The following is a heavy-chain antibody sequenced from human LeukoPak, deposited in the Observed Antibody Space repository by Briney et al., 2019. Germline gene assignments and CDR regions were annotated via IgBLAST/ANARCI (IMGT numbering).Heavy chain of an antibody. J-gene: IGHJ4*02. CDR2: IFYSGST. D-gene: IGHD6-13*01. CDR1: GGSISSYC. V-gene: IGHV4-59*12. Sequence: SETLSLTCTVSGGSISSYCWSWIRQPPGKGLEWIGYIFYSGSTNYNPSLKSRVTMSVDTSKNQFSLKLSSVTAADTAVYYCARDVVAAAGTWDYWGQGTLVTVSS. CDR3: ARDVVAAAGTWDY.